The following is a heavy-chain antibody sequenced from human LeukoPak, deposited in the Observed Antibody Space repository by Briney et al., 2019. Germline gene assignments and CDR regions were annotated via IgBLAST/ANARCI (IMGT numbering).Heavy chain of an antibody. CDR2: ISGGGGTT. Sequence: GGSLRLSCAASAFTFSNYWMSWVRQAPGKGLEWVSIISGGGGTTYYADSVKGRFTISRDNSKNTLYLQMNSLRAEETAIYYCAKGFLPIAAAGFDYWGQGTLVTVSS. CDR3: AKGFLPIAAAGFDY. D-gene: IGHD6-25*01. CDR1: AFTFSNYW. J-gene: IGHJ4*02. V-gene: IGHV3-23*01.